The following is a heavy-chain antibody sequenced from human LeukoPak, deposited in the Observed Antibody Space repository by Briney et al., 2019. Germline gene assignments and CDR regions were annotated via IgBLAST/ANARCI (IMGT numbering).Heavy chain of an antibody. D-gene: IGHD2/OR15-2a*01. CDR1: GHSISSGYY. V-gene: IGHV4-38-2*01. CDR2: AFHSGTT. Sequence: SETLSLTCAVSGHSISSGYYWGWIRQPPGKGLEWIGNAFHSGTTFYNPSLKSRVTISADTSKNQFSLKLRSVTAADTAVYYCARGLLGLSIDYWGQGTLVTASS. J-gene: IGHJ4*02. CDR3: ARGLLGLSIDY.